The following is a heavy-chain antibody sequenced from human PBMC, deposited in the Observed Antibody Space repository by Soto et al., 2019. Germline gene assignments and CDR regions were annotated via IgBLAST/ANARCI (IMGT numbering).Heavy chain of an antibody. V-gene: IGHV4-39*01. CDR1: GGSISSSSYY. Sequence: QLQLQESGPGLVKPSETLSLTCTVSGGSISSSSYYWGWIRQPPGKGLEWIGSIYYSGSTYYNPSQRSRVTRSVATSKNQFSRQLGSVTAADAAVYSGAGRYSSGWPRNYYYYCGMDVWGQGTTVTVSS. CDR2: IYYSGST. D-gene: IGHD6-19*01. J-gene: IGHJ6*02. CDR3: AGRYSSGWPRNYYYYCGMDV.